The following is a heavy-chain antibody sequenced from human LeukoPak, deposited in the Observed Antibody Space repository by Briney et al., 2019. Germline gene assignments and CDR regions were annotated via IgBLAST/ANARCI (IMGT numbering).Heavy chain of an antibody. J-gene: IGHJ5*02. Sequence: PSETLSLTCAVSGGSISSYYWSWIRHPAGKGLESIGRIYTSGSTNYNPSLKSRVTMSVDTSKNQFSLKLSSVTAADTAVYYCARDVGPGQWDWFDPWGQGTLVTVSS. V-gene: IGHV4-4*07. CDR1: GGSISSYY. D-gene: IGHD1-26*01. CDR2: IYTSGST. CDR3: ARDVGPGQWDWFDP.